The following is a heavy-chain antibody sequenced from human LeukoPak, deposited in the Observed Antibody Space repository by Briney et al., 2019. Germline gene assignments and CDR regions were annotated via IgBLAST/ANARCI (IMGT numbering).Heavy chain of an antibody. V-gene: IGHV1-24*01. D-gene: IGHD3-3*01. CDR1: GYTFTGYY. CDR2: FDPEDGET. Sequence: ASVKVSCMASGYTFTGYYMHWVRQAPGKGLEWMGGFDPEDGETIYAQKFQGRVTMTEDTSTDTAYMELSSLRSEDTAVYYCATDQDYDFWSGRFQGAFDIWGQGTMVTVSS. J-gene: IGHJ3*02. CDR3: ATDQDYDFWSGRFQGAFDI.